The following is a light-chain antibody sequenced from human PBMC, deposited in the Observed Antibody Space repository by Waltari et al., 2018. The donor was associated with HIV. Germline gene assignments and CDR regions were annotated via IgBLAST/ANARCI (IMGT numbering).Light chain of an antibody. CDR2: EVS. V-gene: IGLV2-8*01. CDR3: SSYGDSLRVL. J-gene: IGLJ3*02. CDR1: SSDIGAYAS. Sequence: QSALPQPPSASGSLGQSVTLSCTGSSSDIGAYASVSWFQQHPRSAPKLLLYEVSRRPSTVSDRFSGSRSGSTAFLTVAGLQPDDEATYFCSSYGDSLRVLFGGGTNVTVL.